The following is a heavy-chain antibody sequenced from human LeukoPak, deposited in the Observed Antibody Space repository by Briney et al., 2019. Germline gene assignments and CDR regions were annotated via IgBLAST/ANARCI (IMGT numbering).Heavy chain of an antibody. CDR2: INPSGGST. V-gene: IGHV1-46*01. CDR1: GYTFTSYY. Sequence: GASVKVSCKASGYTFTSYYMHWVRQAPGQGLEWRGIINPSGGSTSYAQKFQGRVTMTRDTSTSTVYMELSSLRSEATAVYYCARGAYLSVVGATPFGSWGQGTLVTVSS. D-gene: IGHD1-26*01. J-gene: IGHJ5*02. CDR3: ARGAYLSVVGATPFGS.